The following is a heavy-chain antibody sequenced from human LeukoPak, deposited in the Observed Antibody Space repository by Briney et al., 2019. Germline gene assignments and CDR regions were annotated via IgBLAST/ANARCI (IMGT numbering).Heavy chain of an antibody. D-gene: IGHD6-13*01. CDR3: ARRGSSSSSEFDY. CDR1: GYTFTRYF. Sequence: GASVKVSCKASGYTFTRYFLHWVREAPGQGLESMGWINPNSGATNSAQKFQGRVTMTRDTSISTAYMEMSSLRSDDTAVYYCARRGSSSSSEFDYWGQGTLVTVSS. CDR2: INPNSGAT. V-gene: IGHV1-2*02. J-gene: IGHJ4*02.